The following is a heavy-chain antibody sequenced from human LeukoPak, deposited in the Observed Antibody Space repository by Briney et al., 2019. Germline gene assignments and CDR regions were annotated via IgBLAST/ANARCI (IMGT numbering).Heavy chain of an antibody. D-gene: IGHD6-19*01. CDR2: IYSSGTT. J-gene: IGHJ6*03. V-gene: IGHV4-59*11. Sequence: SETLSLTCNVSGGSISGHYGSWLRQPPGKGREGIGYIYSSGTTNYNPSLRSRLTISLAPSRSQFSLKLISVTAADAAVYYCARVAEQWLIRVSYYYMDVWGKGTTVTVSS. CDR3: ARVAEQWLIRVSYYYMDV. CDR1: GGSISGHY.